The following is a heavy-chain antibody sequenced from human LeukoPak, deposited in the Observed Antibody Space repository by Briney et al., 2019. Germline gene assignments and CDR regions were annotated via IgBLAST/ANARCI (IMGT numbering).Heavy chain of an antibody. CDR3: AKDRGYSYGPGNFDY. Sequence: PGGSLRLSCAASGFTFSSYGMHWVRQAPGKGLEWVAFIRYDGSNKYYADSVKGRFTISRDNSKNTLYLQMNSLRAEDTAVYYCAKDRGYSYGPGNFDYWGQGTLVTVSS. D-gene: IGHD5-18*01. CDR1: GFTFSSYG. CDR2: IRYDGSNK. J-gene: IGHJ4*02. V-gene: IGHV3-30*02.